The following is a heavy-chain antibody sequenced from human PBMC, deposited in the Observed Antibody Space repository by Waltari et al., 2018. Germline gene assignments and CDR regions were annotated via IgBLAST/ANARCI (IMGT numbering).Heavy chain of an antibody. Sequence: EVQLVESGGGLVKPGGSLRLSCAASGFTFSSYSMNWVRQAPGKGLEWVSSISSSSSYIYYADSVKGRFTISRDNAKNSLYLQMNSLRAEDTAVYYCARRPYSSGTFDYWGQGTLVTVSS. J-gene: IGHJ4*02. V-gene: IGHV3-21*01. CDR1: GFTFSSYS. CDR3: ARRPYSSGTFDY. CDR2: ISSSSSYI. D-gene: IGHD6-25*01.